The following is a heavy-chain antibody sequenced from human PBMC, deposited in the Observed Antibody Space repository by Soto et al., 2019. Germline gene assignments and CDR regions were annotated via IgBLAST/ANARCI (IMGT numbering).Heavy chain of an antibody. CDR3: AIVEGVYAVTPKNGMDV. V-gene: IGHV1-69*01. J-gene: IGHJ6*02. Sequence: QVQLVQSGAEVKKPGSSVKVSCKASGGTFSSYAISWVRQAPGQGLEWMGGIIPIFGTANYAQKFQGRVTTTADEYTSAAYKELSSLRSEDTAVYYCAIVEGVYAVTPKNGMDVWGQGTTVAVSS. CDR1: GGTFSSYA. D-gene: IGHD4-17*01. CDR2: IIPIFGTA.